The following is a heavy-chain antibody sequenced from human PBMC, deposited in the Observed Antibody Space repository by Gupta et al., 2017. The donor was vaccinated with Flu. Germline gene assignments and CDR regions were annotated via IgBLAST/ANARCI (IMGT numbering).Heavy chain of an antibody. Sequence: EVQLVESGGGLVQPGGSLRLSCAASGFTFSSSDMHWVRQVTGKGLEWVGAITTAGDTYYPDSVKGRFTISRETAKNSVYLQMNSLRAGDTAVYYGARAAREDLTILQFWGQGTLVTVSS. CDR3: ARAAREDLTILQF. J-gene: IGHJ4*02. V-gene: IGHV3-13*01. CDR1: GFTFSSSD. CDR2: ITTAGDT. D-gene: IGHD3-3*01.